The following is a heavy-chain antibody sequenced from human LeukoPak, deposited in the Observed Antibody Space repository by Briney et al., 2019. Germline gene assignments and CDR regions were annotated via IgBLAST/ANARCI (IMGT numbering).Heavy chain of an antibody. Sequence: PGGSLRLSCAASGFPFSSYSMHWVRQGPGKGLEWVAVISYDGTNKYYADSVKGRFTISRDNSKNTLYLQMNSLRAEDTAVYYCARPHNYHGSEFESWGQGTLVTVSS. CDR2: ISYDGTNK. J-gene: IGHJ4*02. CDR3: ARPHNYHGSEFES. CDR1: GFPFSSYS. V-gene: IGHV3-30-3*01. D-gene: IGHD3-10*01.